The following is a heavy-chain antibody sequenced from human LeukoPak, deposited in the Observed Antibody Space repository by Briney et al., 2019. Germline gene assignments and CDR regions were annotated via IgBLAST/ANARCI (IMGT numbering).Heavy chain of an antibody. CDR2: ISWNSANI. D-gene: IGHD2-15*01. Sequence: PGGSLRLSCVASGFTFNDYAMNWVRQAPGKGLEWVSGISWNSANIGYADSVKGRFTIPRDNARNSLYLQMSSLRADDTALYYCAKDKAAVIDAFDIWGRGTMVTVSS. CDR3: AKDKAAVIDAFDI. J-gene: IGHJ3*02. CDR1: GFTFNDYA. V-gene: IGHV3-9*01.